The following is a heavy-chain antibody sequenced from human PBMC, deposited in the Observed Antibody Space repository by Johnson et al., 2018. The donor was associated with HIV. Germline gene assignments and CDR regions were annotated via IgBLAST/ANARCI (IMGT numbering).Heavy chain of an antibody. J-gene: IGHJ3*02. D-gene: IGHD6-19*01. V-gene: IGHV3-66*01. CDR2: IYSGGNT. CDR1: GFTVSSNY. Sequence: VQLVESGGGLVQPGGSLRLSCAASGFTVSSNYMNWVRQAPGKGLEWVSVIYSGGNTYYADSVKGRFTISRDNSKNTLYLQMNSLRAEDTAVYYSGKDRAVAGKGHDAFDIWGQGTMVTVSS. CDR3: GKDRAVAGKGHDAFDI.